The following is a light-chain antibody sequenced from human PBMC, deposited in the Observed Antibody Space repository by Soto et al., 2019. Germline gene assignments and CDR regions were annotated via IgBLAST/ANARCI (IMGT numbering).Light chain of an antibody. Sequence: DIQVTQSQTSLSASVGDRVTITCQASQNINIYLNWYQQKPGRAPKLLIYDASNLEAGVPSRFRGSGSGTDFTFTISRLQPEDIATYYCQQYENLPTFGQGTRLEIK. J-gene: IGKJ5*01. V-gene: IGKV1-33*01. CDR2: DAS. CDR1: QNINIY. CDR3: QQYENLPT.